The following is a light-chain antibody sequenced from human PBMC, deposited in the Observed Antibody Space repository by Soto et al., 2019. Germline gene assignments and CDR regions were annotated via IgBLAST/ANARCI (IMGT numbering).Light chain of an antibody. CDR1: QRISSSY. J-gene: IGKJ2*01. V-gene: IGKV3-20*01. Sequence: EIVLTQSPGTLSLSPGERATLSCRASQRISSSYLAWYQHKPGQAPRLLLYGASSRATDIPDRFSGSGSGTDFTLTISRLEPEDFAVYYCLHYGRSPPYTFGQGTKLEIK. CDR3: LHYGRSPPYT. CDR2: GAS.